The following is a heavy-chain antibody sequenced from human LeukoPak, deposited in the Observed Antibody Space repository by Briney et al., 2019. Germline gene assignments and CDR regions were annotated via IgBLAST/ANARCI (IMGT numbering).Heavy chain of an antibody. CDR2: IKSDGSDT. CDR1: GSTFSRYW. V-gene: IGHV3-74*01. CDR3: ATYGDYGY. J-gene: IGHJ4*02. Sequence: GGSLRLSRAASGSTFSRYWMHWVRQAPGKGLVWVSRIKSDGSDTIYADSVKGRFTISRDNAKNTLYLQMDSLRAEDTAVYYCATYGDYGYWGQGTLVTVSS. D-gene: IGHD4-17*01.